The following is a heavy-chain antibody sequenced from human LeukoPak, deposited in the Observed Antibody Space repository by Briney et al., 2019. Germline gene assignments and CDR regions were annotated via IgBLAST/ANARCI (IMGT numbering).Heavy chain of an antibody. CDR3: ARVEVYYSDSSGYSVY. V-gene: IGHV3-20*04. CDR1: GFTFYDYG. CDR2: INWSGGST. D-gene: IGHD3-22*01. J-gene: IGHJ4*02. Sequence: GGSLRLSCAASGFTFYDYGTSWVRQAPGKGLEWFSGINWSGGSTGYADPVKGRFTISRDNAKNSLYLQMNRLRAEDTALYYSARVEVYYSDSSGYSVYWGQGTLVTVSS.